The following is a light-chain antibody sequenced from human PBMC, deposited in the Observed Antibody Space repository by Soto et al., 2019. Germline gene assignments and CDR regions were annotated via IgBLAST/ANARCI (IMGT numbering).Light chain of an antibody. CDR2: SAS. CDR1: QSVNSIY. CDR3: HHYYTSLFT. V-gene: IGKV3-20*01. J-gene: IGKJ3*01. Sequence: EIVLTQSPGTLSLSPGERAILACRASQSVNSIYLAWYHQKPVQAPRLLMYSASSRATGVPHRFSGSGSGTDYTLTISRLEPDDFAMYFCHHYYTSLFTFGPWTTVDI.